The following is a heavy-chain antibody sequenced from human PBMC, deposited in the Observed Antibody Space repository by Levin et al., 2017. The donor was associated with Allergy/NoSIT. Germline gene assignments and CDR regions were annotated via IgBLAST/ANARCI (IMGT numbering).Heavy chain of an antibody. Sequence: PGGSLRLSCTVSGFIFRDYAISWVRQAPGKGLEWVAFIRNKEYGEKTQYAASVQGRFTISRDDSTGIAYLQMNSLTIEDTAVYYCIRGYSGYYAAYFYHWGQGTLVTVSS. CDR2: IRNKEYGEKT. CDR3: IRGYSGYYAAYFYH. D-gene: IGHD3-22*01. V-gene: IGHV3-49*04. CDR1: GFIFRDYA. J-gene: IGHJ1*01.